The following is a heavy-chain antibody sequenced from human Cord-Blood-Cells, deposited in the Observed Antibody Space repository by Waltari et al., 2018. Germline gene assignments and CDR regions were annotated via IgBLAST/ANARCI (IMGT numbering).Heavy chain of an antibody. CDR2: IKQDGSEK. V-gene: IGHV3-7*01. Sequence: EVQLVESGGGLVQPGGSLRLSCAASGLTFSSYWMSWVRQAPGKGLEWVANIKQDGSEKYYVDSVKGRFTISRDNAKNSLYLQMNSLRAEDTAVYYCARVQEGYCSSTSCYWGWFDPWGQGTLVTVSS. CDR1: GLTFSSYW. CDR3: ARVQEGYCSSTSCYWGWFDP. D-gene: IGHD2-2*01. J-gene: IGHJ5*02.